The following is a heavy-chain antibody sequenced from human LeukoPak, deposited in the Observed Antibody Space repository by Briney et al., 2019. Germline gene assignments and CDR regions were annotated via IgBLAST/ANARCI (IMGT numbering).Heavy chain of an antibody. CDR2: ISWNSGSM. CDR3: AKGDVN. V-gene: IGHV3-9*01. J-gene: IGHJ4*02. CDR1: GFIFDDYA. Sequence: GGSLRLSCAASGFIFDDYAVHWVRQAPGKGLEWVSGISWNSGSMEYADSAKGRFTISRDNSKNTLYLQMNSLRAEDTAVYYCAKGDVNWGQGTLVTVSS.